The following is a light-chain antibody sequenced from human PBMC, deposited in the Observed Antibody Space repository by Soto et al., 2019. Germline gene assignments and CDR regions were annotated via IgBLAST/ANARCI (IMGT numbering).Light chain of an antibody. CDR2: VTS. CDR1: QSISNY. J-gene: IGKJ2*01. CDR3: QHSYSTPPT. V-gene: IGKV1-39*01. Sequence: DIQMTQSPSSLSASVGDRVTITCRASQSISNYFTWLQQKPGKAPKLLIYVTSILQSGVPSRFSGGVSGTDFSLTINSLQPEDSPTYYCQHSYSTPPTFGQGTKLEIK.